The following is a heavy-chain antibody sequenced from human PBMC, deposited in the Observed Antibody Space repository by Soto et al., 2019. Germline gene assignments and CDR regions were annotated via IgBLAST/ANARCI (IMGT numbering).Heavy chain of an antibody. D-gene: IGHD3-22*01. J-gene: IGHJ6*02. CDR2: FIPLFGTA. CDR3: ATSRIRYHSFGYWEGIYGMDV. V-gene: IGHV1-69*15. CDR1: GGTFSNSA. Sequence: QVQLVQSGAEVKKPGSSVKVSCKASGGTFSNSAITWVRQAPGQGLEWMGTFIPLFGTANYEQKLQGRVTITADEATSTAYMELSSLRAEDTAVQYWATSRIRYHSFGYWEGIYGMDVWGQGTTVTVSS.